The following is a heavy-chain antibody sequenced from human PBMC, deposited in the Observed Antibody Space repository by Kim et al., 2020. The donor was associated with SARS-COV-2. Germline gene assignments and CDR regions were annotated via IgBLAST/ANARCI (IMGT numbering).Heavy chain of an antibody. V-gene: IGHV3-23*01. CDR3: GKDVLRGYMYGYADY. D-gene: IGHD5-18*01. CDR1: GFTFSSYA. J-gene: IGHJ4*02. Sequence: GGSLRLSCAASGFTFSSYAMTWVRQAPGKGLEWVSGISGSGGSTYYADSVKGRFTMSRDNSKNTMYLQMNSLRAEDTAVYYCGKDVLRGYMYGYADYRGQGTLVTVSS. CDR2: ISGSGGST.